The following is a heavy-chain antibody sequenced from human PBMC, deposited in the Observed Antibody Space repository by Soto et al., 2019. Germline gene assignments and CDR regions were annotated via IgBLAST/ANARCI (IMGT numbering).Heavy chain of an antibody. CDR1: GGSISSYY. CDR2: IYYSGST. V-gene: IGHV4-59*01. Sequence: SSETLSLTCNVSGGSISSYYWSWIRQPPGKGLEWIGYIYYSGSTNYNPSLKSRVTISVDTSKNQFSLKLSSVTAADTAVYYCARGRLTVTTRLGYGMDVWGQGTTVTVSS. CDR3: ARGRLTVTTRLGYGMDV. J-gene: IGHJ6*02. D-gene: IGHD4-4*01.